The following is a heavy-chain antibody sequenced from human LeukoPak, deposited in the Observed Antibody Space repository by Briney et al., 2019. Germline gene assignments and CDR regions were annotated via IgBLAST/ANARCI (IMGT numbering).Heavy chain of an antibody. CDR1: GCTFTSYG. D-gene: IGHD3-10*01. CDR3: ARRGAGSYYFDY. J-gene: IGHJ4*02. V-gene: IGHV1-18*01. Sequence: ASVKVSCKASGCTFTSYGITWVRQAPGQGLEWMGWISAYNGNTNYAQKLQGRVTMTTDTSTSTAYMELRSLRSDDTAVYYCARRGAGSYYFDYWGQGILVTVSS. CDR2: ISAYNGNT.